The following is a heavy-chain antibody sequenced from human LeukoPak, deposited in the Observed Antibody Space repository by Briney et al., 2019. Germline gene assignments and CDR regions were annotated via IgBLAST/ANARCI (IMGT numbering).Heavy chain of an antibody. CDR3: AKVRAPSGWFNSDY. V-gene: IGHV3-23*01. Sequence: GGSLRLSCGASGFIFSNYGMSWVRQAPGKGLEWVSGISGSGDSTYYADSVKGRFTISRDNSKNTLYLQMNSLRVEDTAAYYCAKVRAPSGWFNSDYWGQGTLVTVSS. D-gene: IGHD6-19*01. CDR1: GFIFSNYG. CDR2: ISGSGDST. J-gene: IGHJ4*02.